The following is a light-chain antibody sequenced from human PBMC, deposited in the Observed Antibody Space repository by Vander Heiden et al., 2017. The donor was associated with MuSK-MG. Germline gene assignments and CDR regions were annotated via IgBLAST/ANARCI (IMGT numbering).Light chain of an antibody. V-gene: IGKV4-1*01. Sequence: DIVMTQSPDSLAVSLGERATINCKSSQSVLYSSNNKNCLAWYQQKPGQPPKLLIYWASTRESGVPDRFSGSGSGTDFTLTISSLQAEDVAAYYCQQDDSTPITFGQGTRLEIK. J-gene: IGKJ5*01. CDR1: QSVLYSSNNKNC. CDR3: QQDDSTPIT. CDR2: WAS.